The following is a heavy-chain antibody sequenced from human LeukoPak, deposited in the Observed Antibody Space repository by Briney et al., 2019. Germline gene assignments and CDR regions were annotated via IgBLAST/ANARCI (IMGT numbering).Heavy chain of an antibody. Sequence: GASVKVSCKVSGYTLTELSMHWVRQAPGKGLEWMGGFDPEDCETIYAQKYQGRVTMNEDTSTDTAYMELSSLRSEDTAVYYCATALYGSGSYRLTPGYYYYGMDAWGQGTTVTVSS. CDR3: ATALYGSGSYRLTPGYYYYGMDA. V-gene: IGHV1-24*01. CDR1: GYTLTELS. CDR2: FDPEDCET. J-gene: IGHJ6*02. D-gene: IGHD3-10*01.